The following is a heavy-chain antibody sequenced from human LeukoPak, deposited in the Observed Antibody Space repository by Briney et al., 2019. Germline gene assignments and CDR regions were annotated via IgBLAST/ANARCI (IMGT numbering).Heavy chain of an antibody. CDR1: GDSVSSNSAA. J-gene: IGHJ4*02. D-gene: IGHD2-15*01. V-gene: IGHV6-1*01. CDR3: ARGGGGTLRSFDY. Sequence: SQTLSLTCAISGDSVSSNSAAWNWIRQSPWRGLEWVGRTYYRCKWYNDYAVSVKSRITITPDTSKNQFSLQLNSVTPEDTAVYYCARGGGGTLRSFDYWGQGTLVTVSS. CDR2: TYYRCKWYN.